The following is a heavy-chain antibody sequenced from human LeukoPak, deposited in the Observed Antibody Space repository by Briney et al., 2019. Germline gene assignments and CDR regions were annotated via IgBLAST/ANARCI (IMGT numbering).Heavy chain of an antibody. CDR3: ARVLINSWDWFDP. CDR1: GFTFSSYW. V-gene: IGHV3-74*01. J-gene: IGHJ5*02. Sequence: PGGSLRLSCAASGFTFSSYWMHWVRQAPGKGLVWVSRIKTDGSITNYADTVKGRFTISRDNAKNTLYLQMNSLTAEDTAVYYCARVLINSWDWFDPWGQGTLVTVSS. CDR2: IKTDGSIT. D-gene: IGHD1-1*01.